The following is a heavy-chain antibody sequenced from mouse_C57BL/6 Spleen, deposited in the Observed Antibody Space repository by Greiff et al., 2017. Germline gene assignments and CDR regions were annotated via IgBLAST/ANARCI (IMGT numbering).Heavy chain of an antibody. CDR3: ARQGLRSLYAMDY. CDR1: GFSLTSYG. Sequence: VKLMESGPGLVAPSQSLSITCTVSGFSLTSYGVHWVRQPPGKGLEWLVVIWSDGSTTYNSALKSRLSISKDNSKSQVFLKMNSLQTDDTAMYYCARQGLRSLYAMDYWGQGTSVTVSS. CDR2: IWSDGST. J-gene: IGHJ4*01. D-gene: IGHD1-1*01. V-gene: IGHV2-6-1*01.